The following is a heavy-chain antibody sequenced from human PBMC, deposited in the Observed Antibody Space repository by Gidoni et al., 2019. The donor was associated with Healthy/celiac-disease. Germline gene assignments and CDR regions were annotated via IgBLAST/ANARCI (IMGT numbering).Heavy chain of an antibody. V-gene: IGHV4-39*07. D-gene: IGHD2-15*01. CDR3: ARNPDIVVVVLGGWFDP. J-gene: IGHJ5*02. CDR2: IYYSGST. CDR1: GGSISSSSYY. Sequence: QLQLQESGPGLVKLSETLSLTCTVPGGSISSSSYYWGWIRQPPGKGLEWIGSIYYSGSTYYNPSLKSRVTISVDTSKNQFSLKLSSVTAADTAVYYCARNPDIVVVVLGGWFDPWGQGTLVTVSS.